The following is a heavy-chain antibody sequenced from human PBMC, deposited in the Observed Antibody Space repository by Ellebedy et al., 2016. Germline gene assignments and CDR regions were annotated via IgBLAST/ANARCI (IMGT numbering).Heavy chain of an antibody. Sequence: ETLSLTCAASGFTVSSNYMSWVRQAPGKGLEWVSVIYSGGSTYYADSVKGRFTISRANSKNTLYLQMNSLRAEDTAVYYCARGPETTWYFDLWGRGTLVTVSS. CDR2: IYSGGST. J-gene: IGHJ2*01. CDR1: GFTVSSNY. D-gene: IGHD1/OR15-1a*01. V-gene: IGHV3-53*01. CDR3: ARGPETTWYFDL.